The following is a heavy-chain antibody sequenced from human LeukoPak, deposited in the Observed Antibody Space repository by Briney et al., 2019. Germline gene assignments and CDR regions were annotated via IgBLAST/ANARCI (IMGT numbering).Heavy chain of an antibody. Sequence: PGGSLRLSCAASGFTVSGNYMSWVRQAPGKGLEWVSIIYSGDSTYYADSVKGRFTISRDNSKNTLYLQMNSLRAEDTAVYYCARVSSVVGGYSYGLTYYFDYWGQGTLVTVSS. D-gene: IGHD5-18*01. CDR3: ARVSSVVGGYSYGLTYYFDY. J-gene: IGHJ4*02. CDR1: GFTVSGNY. V-gene: IGHV3-66*01. CDR2: IYSGDST.